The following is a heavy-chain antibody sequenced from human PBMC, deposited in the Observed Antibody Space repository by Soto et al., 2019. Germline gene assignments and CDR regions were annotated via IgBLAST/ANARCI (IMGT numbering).Heavy chain of an antibody. J-gene: IGHJ4*02. CDR2: IYYSGST. CDR1: GGSVSSGSYY. D-gene: IGHD1-26*01. CDR3: ARERIVGATTGFDY. V-gene: IGHV4-61*01. Sequence: PSETLSLTCTVSGGSVSSGSYYWSWIRQPPGKGLEWIGYIYYSGSTNYNPSLKSRVTISVDTSKSQFSLKLSSVTAADTAVYYCARERIVGATTGFDYWGQGTLVTVS.